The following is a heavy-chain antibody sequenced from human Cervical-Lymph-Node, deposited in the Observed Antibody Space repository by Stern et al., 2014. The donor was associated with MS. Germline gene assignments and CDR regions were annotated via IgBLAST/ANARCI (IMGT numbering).Heavy chain of an antibody. J-gene: IGHJ4*02. Sequence: EVQLVESGGGLVQPGGSLRLSCAASGFTFSSYDMHWVRQATGKGLEWVSAIGTAGDPYYPGSVKGRFTISRENAKNSLYLQMNSLRAGDTAVYYCARANYSSGWPYFDYWGQGTLVTVSS. CDR2: IGTAGDP. CDR3: ARANYSSGWPYFDY. V-gene: IGHV3-13*05. D-gene: IGHD6-19*01. CDR1: GFTFSSYD.